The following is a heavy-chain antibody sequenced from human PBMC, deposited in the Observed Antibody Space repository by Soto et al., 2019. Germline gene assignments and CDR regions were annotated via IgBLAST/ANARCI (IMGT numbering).Heavy chain of an antibody. V-gene: IGHV1-18*01. J-gene: IGHJ6*03. CDR3: AREYPGDIVVVPAAPRHYYYYYMDV. D-gene: IGHD2-2*01. CDR2: ISAYNGNT. CDR1: GYTFTSYG. Sequence: SVKVSCKASGYTFTSYGISWVRQAPGQGLEWMGWISAYNGNTNYAQKLQGRVTMTTDTSTSTAYMELRSLRSDDTAVYYCAREYPGDIVVVPAAPRHYYYYYMDVWGKGTTVTVS.